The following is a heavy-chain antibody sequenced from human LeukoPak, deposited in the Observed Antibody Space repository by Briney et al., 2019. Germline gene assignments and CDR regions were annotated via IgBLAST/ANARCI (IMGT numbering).Heavy chain of an antibody. CDR3: ARGPSQDSSWYRSPFDY. V-gene: IGHV4-61*08. J-gene: IGHJ4*02. D-gene: IGHD6-13*01. Sequence: SETLSLTCTVSRDSITSGGYYWSWIRQPPGKGLEWIGHIYYTGSTSYNPSLKSRVTISVDTSRNQFSLNLNSVTAADTAVYYCARGPSQDSSWYRSPFDYWGQGTLVTASS. CDR2: IYYTGST. CDR1: RDSITSGGYY.